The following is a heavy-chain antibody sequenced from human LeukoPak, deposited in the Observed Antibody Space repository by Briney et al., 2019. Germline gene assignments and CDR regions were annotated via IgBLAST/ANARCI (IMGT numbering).Heavy chain of an antibody. CDR1: GGSISSYY. V-gene: IGHV4-59*01. CDR3: AATIAVAGTRYYFDY. J-gene: IGHJ4*02. CDR2: IYYSGST. D-gene: IGHD6-19*01. Sequence: SETLSLTCTVSGGSISSYYWSWIRQPPGKGLEWIGYIYYSGSTNYNPSLKSRVTISVDTSRNQFSLKLSSVTAADTAVYYCAATIAVAGTRYYFDYWGQGTLVTVSS.